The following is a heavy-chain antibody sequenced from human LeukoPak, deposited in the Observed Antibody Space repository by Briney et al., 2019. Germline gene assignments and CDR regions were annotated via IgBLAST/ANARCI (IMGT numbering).Heavy chain of an antibody. Sequence: SETLSLTCTVSGGSISSGGYYWSWIRQHPGKGLEWIGYIYYSGSTYYNPSLKSRVTISVDTSKNQFSLKLSSVTAADTAVYYCARDKFLFDGYEKEDWFDPWGQGTLVTVSS. V-gene: IGHV4-31*03. D-gene: IGHD5-12*01. CDR2: IYYSGST. CDR3: ARDKFLFDGYEKEDWFDP. J-gene: IGHJ5*02. CDR1: GGSISSGGYY.